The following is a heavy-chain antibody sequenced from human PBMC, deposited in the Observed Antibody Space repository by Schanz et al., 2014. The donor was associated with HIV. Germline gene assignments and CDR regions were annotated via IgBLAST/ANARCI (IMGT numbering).Heavy chain of an antibody. CDR3: VKDFTASKGGFDY. D-gene: IGHD1-26*01. CDR1: GFTFDDYA. CDR2: ITWNNRVT. J-gene: IGHJ4*02. V-gene: IGHV3-9*01. Sequence: EVQLVESGGGLVQPGRSLRLSCAASGFTFDDYAMHWVRQAPGKALEWVSGITWNNRVTGYADSVKGRFTISRDPAKNTLFLHMNNLRGDDTALYYCVKDFTASKGGFDYWGQGTLVIVSS.